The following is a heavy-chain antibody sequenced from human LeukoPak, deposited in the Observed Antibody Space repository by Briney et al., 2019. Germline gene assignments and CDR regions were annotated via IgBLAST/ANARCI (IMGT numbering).Heavy chain of an antibody. CDR3: AKNYYGSGTMGGY. CDR2: IGGSGAST. J-gene: IGHJ4*02. D-gene: IGHD3-10*01. Sequence: GGSLRLSCAASGFTFSSFTMTWVRQAPGKGLDWVSTIGGSGASTYYAGSVKGRFTISRDNSKNTLSLQMNSLRAEDSAIYYCAKNYYGSGTMGGYWGQGTLVTVSS. V-gene: IGHV3-23*01. CDR1: GFTFSSFT.